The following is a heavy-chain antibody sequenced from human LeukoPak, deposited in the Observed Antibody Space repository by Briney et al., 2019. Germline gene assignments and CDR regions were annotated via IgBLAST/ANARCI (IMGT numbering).Heavy chain of an antibody. CDR1: GGSLSGYY. Sequence: PSETLSLTCAVYGGSLSGYYWSWIRQSPGKGLEWIGKISHSGSTHYDSSLKSRVTISVDTSTNQFSLKLSSVTAADTAIYYCARGRPRGLYTSNWTEYLHYWGQGTLVTVSS. D-gene: IGHD6-13*01. CDR3: ARGRPRGLYTSNWTEYLHY. J-gene: IGHJ1*01. V-gene: IGHV4-34*01. CDR2: ISHSGST.